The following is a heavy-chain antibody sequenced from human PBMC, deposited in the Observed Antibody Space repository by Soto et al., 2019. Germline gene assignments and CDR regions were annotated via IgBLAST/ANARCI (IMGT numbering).Heavy chain of an antibody. J-gene: IGHJ3*02. CDR2: ISSSGSTI. D-gene: IGHD1-7*01. CDR1: GFTFSSYE. Sequence: SLRLSCAASGFTFSSYEMNWVRQAPGKGLEWVSYISSSGSTIYYADSVKGRFTISRDNAKNSLYLQMNSLRAEDTAVYYCAWLELRAHDAFDIWGQGTMVTVSS. CDR3: AWLELRAHDAFDI. V-gene: IGHV3-48*03.